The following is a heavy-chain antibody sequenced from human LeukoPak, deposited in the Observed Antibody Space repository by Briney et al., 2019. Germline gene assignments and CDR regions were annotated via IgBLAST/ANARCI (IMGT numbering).Heavy chain of an antibody. CDR3: ARRIAAAGTMGFDY. Sequence: ASVKVSCKASGYTFTGYYMHWVRQAPGQGLEWMGRSNPNSGGTNYAQKFQGRVTMTRDTSISTAYMELSRLRSDDTAVYYCARRIAAAGTMGFDYWGQGTLVTVSS. D-gene: IGHD6-13*01. V-gene: IGHV1-2*06. J-gene: IGHJ4*02. CDR1: GYTFTGYY. CDR2: SNPNSGGT.